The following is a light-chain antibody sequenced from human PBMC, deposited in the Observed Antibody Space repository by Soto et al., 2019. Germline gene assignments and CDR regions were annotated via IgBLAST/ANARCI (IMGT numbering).Light chain of an antibody. CDR3: QYYVDSPWG. V-gene: IGKV3-20*01. CDR2: AAS. Sequence: EIVLTQSPGTLSLSPGERATLSCRASQSFSSSYLAWYQQKPGQAPRLLIYAASSRATGIPDRFSGSGSGPDFTLTISRLEPEDFAVYYCQYYVDSPWGLGQGTKVEIK. J-gene: IGKJ1*01. CDR1: QSFSSSY.